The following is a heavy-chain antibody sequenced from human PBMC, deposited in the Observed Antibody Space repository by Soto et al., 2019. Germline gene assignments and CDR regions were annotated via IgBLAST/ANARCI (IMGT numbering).Heavy chain of an antibody. D-gene: IGHD3-10*01. Sequence: SQTRSLTCPISGENVSSISAAWKWIRQSPSRGLEWLGRTYYRSKWYNDYAVAVKSRITINPDTSKNQFSLQLNSVTPEDTAVYLCAREASGSFDSWGQGTLVTVSS. CDR3: AREASGSFDS. CDR2: TYYRSKWYN. V-gene: IGHV6-1*01. CDR1: GENVSSISAA. J-gene: IGHJ4*02.